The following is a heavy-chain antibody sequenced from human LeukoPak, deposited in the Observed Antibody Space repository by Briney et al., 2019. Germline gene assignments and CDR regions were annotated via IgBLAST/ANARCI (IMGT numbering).Heavy chain of an antibody. D-gene: IGHD3-10*01. CDR2: ISSSSSST. J-gene: IGHJ6*02. V-gene: IGHV3-48*01. CDR3: AKDGRFGEFDYYSYYGMDV. Sequence: GGSLRLSCAASGLTLSRNSMNWVRQAPGKGLEWVSYISSSSSSTYYADSVKGRFTISRDNAKNSLYVQMNSLRAEDTAVYYCAKDGRFGEFDYYSYYGMDVWGQGTTVTVSS. CDR1: GLTLSRNS.